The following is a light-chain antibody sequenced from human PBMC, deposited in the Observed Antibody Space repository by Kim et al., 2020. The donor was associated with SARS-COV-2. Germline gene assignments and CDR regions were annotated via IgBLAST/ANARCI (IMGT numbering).Light chain of an antibody. CDR1: QGISHS. CDR2: GAS. Sequence: ASGGDRVTITCRASQGISHSLAWYRQKPGKVPRLLIYGASTLETGVPSRFSGSGSGTDFTLTISSLQPEDAATYYCQKYDSSPWTFGQGTKVDIK. J-gene: IGKJ1*01. V-gene: IGKV1-27*01. CDR3: QKYDSSPWT.